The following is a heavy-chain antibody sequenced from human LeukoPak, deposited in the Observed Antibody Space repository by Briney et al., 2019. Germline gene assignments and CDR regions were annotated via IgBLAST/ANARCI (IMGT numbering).Heavy chain of an antibody. Sequence: SETLSLTCAVYGGSFSGYYWSWIRQPPGKGLEWIGEINHSGSTNYNPSLKSRVTISVDTSKNQFSLKLNSVTAADTAVYYCARGRRITMVRGDPPRYFDYWGQGTLVTVSS. CDR2: INHSGST. J-gene: IGHJ4*02. V-gene: IGHV4-34*01. CDR3: ARGRRITMVRGDPPRYFDY. D-gene: IGHD3-10*01. CDR1: GGSFSGYY.